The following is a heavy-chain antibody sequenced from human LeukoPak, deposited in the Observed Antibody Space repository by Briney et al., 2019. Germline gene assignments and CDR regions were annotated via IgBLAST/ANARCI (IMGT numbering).Heavy chain of an antibody. CDR3: TRRKFYSDYDPFDY. CDR2: INQDGSAK. Sequence: GGSLRLSCAASGFTFSDYWMSWARQAPGKGPEWVANINQDGSAKYYVDSVKGRFAVSRDNAKNSLYLQINSLRAEDTAVYYCTRRKFYSDYDPFDYWGQGTLVTVSS. D-gene: IGHD5-12*01. J-gene: IGHJ4*02. V-gene: IGHV3-7*01. CDR1: GFTFSDYW.